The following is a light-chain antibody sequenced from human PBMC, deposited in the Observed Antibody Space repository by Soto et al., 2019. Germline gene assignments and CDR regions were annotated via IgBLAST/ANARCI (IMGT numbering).Light chain of an antibody. CDR2: AAS. CDR1: RTISRY. J-gene: IGKJ3*01. Sequence: DIQMTQSPSSLSASVGDRVTITCRAGRTISRYLNWYQHKPGKAPKLLIYAASTLQSVVPSRFSGSGSGTDFTLTISSLQPEDFATYYCQQSYGTPNTFGPGTKVDIK. V-gene: IGKV1-39*01. CDR3: QQSYGTPNT.